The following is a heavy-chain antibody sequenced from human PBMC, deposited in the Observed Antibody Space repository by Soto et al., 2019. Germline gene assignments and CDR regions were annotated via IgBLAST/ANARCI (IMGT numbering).Heavy chain of an antibody. CDR1: GGTFSTYT. J-gene: IGHJ1*01. CDR3: ASRYSFPLPAGGSGDTEYVHD. V-gene: IGHV1-69*01. CDR2: ITPLFGTP. D-gene: IGHD2-21*01. Sequence: QVKLVQSGAEVNKSGASVKVSCKASGGTFSTYTVGWVRQAPRQGLEWMGGITPLFGTPSYAQKFQGRVTITADESTATAYMELRSLTSEDTAVYYCASRYSFPLPAGGSGDTEYVHDWGQGTLVTVSS.